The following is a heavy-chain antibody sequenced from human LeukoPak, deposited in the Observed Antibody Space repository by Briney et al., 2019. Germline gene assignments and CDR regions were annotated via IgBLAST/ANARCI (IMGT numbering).Heavy chain of an antibody. Sequence: SETLSLTCTVSGGSISSYYWSWIRQHPGKGLEWIGYIYYSGSTNYNPSLKSRVTISVDTSKNQFSLKLSSVTAADTAVYYCARLGTSGTSGLFDYWGQGTLVTVSS. CDR2: IYYSGST. CDR1: GGSISSYY. CDR3: ARLGTSGTSGLFDY. J-gene: IGHJ4*02. V-gene: IGHV4-59*08. D-gene: IGHD1-26*01.